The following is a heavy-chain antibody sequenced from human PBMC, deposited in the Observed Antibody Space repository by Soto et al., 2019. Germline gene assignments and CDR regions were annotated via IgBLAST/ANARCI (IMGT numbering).Heavy chain of an antibody. V-gene: IGHV3-74*01. Sequence: GGSLRLSCEVSGFTFGDYWMHWVRQAPGKGLEWVSRVDSDGNGATYADSVRGRFTISRDNAKNTLYLQITGLGVEDTAMYYCARGKYIGSYYFDSWGHGTPVTVSS. CDR3: ARGKYIGSYYFDS. CDR1: GFTFGDYW. CDR2: VDSDGNGA. D-gene: IGHD1-26*01. J-gene: IGHJ4*01.